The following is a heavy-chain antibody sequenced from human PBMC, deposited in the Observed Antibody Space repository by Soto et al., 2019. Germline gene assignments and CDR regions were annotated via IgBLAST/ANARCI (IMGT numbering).Heavy chain of an antibody. V-gene: IGHV6-1*01. CDR3: ARDPPDFNSGFDS. CDR1: GDRVSNNGAT. CDR2: AYYRSRWQY. D-gene: IGHD1-26*01. J-gene: IGHJ4*02. Sequence: SQTLALTCAICGDRVSNNGATWNWIRQSPSRGLEWLGRAYYRSRWQYDYATSVRSRITINPDTSKNQFSLQLSSVTPEDTAVYYCARDPPDFNSGFDSWGQGSLVTVS.